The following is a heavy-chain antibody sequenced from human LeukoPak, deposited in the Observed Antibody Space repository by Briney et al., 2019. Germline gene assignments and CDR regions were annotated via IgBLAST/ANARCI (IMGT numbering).Heavy chain of an antibody. CDR2: VYKTGTT. V-gene: IGHV4-39*07. CDR1: RDYIRHIDYY. CDR3: ARLIVGCTDGVCYKGHLY. J-gene: IGHJ4*02. Sequence: SETLSLTCSVSRDYIRHIDYYWVWIRQPPGRGLEWIGNVYKTGTTSYSPSLSGRVAMSIDTSKSQFSLRVTSVTAADTAVYYCARLIVGCTDGVCYKGHLYWGQGTLVTVSS. D-gene: IGHD2-8*01.